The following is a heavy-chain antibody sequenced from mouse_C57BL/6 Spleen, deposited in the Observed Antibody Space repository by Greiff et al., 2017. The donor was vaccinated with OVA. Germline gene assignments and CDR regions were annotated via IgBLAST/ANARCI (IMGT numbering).Heavy chain of an antibody. CDR1: GYTFTDYY. V-gene: IGHV1-19*01. CDR2: INPYNGGT. J-gene: IGHJ1*03. CDR3: ARGGDVEGYWDFDV. D-gene: IGHD3-3*01. Sequence: EVQLQQSGPVLVKPGASVKMSCKASGYTFTDYYMNWVKQSHGKSLEWIGVINPYNGGTSYNQKFKGKATLTVDKSSSTAYMELNSLTSEDSAVYDCARGGDVEGYWDFDVWGTGTTVTVSS.